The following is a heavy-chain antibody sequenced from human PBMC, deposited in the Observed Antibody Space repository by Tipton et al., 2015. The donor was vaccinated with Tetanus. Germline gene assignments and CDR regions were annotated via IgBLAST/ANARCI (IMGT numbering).Heavy chain of an antibody. CDR2: IYPGDSDM. CDR1: GYFFDTHW. V-gene: IGHV5-51*01. CDR3: ARHFGEMLYAPFRFDP. D-gene: IGHD3-3*01. J-gene: IGHJ5*02. Sequence: QLVQSGAEMRKSGESLKIPCKTSGYFFDTHWIAWVRQMPGKGLEWMGIIYPGDSDMRYSPSFQGQVTMSVDRSTATAYLQWGSLKASDTAIYYCARHFGEMLYAPFRFDPWGQGTLVTVSS.